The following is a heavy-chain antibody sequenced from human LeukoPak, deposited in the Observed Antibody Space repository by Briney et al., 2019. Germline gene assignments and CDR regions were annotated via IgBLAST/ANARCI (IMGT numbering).Heavy chain of an antibody. Sequence: SETLSLTCTVSGGSISSSSYYWGWIRRPPGKGLEWIGSIYYSGSTYYNPSLKSRVTISVDTSKDQFSLKLSSVTAADTAVYYCARHSPSGTYYFDYWGQGTLVTVSS. CDR3: ARHSPSGTYYFDY. V-gene: IGHV4-39*01. J-gene: IGHJ4*02. CDR1: GGSISSSSYY. CDR2: IYYSGST.